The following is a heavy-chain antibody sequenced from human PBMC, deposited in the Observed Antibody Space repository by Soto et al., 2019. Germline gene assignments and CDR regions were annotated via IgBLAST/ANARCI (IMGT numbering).Heavy chain of an antibody. J-gene: IGHJ6*02. V-gene: IGHV1-69*13. CDR3: ARDSKDREGTSGKTKASGCWANYYYYGMDV. CDR2: IIPIFGTA. Sequence: GASVKVSCKASGGTFSSYAISWVRQAPGQGLEWMGGIIPIFGTANYAQKFQGRVTITADESTSTAYMELSSLRSEDTAVYYCARDSKDREGTSGKTKASGCWANYYYYGMDVWGQGTTVTVSS. D-gene: IGHD3-3*01. CDR1: GGTFSSYA.